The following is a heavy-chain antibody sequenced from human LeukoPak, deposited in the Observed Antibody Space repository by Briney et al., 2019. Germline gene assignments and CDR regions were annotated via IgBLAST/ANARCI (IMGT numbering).Heavy chain of an antibody. Sequence: PSETLSLTCAVYGGSFSGYYWSWIRQPPGKGLEWIGEINHSGSTNYNPSLKSRVTISVDTSKNQFSLKLSSVTAADTAVYHCARPSRDYWGQGTLVTVSS. CDR1: GGSFSGYY. CDR3: ARPSRDY. J-gene: IGHJ4*02. CDR2: INHSGST. V-gene: IGHV4-34*01.